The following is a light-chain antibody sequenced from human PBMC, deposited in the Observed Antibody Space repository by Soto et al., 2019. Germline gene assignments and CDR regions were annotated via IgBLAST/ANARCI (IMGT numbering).Light chain of an antibody. CDR2: GAS. V-gene: IGKV3-20*01. Sequence: EIVLTQSPGTLSLSPGERATLSCRASQSVGSSYLAWYQQKPGQAPRLLISGASSRATGIPDRFSGSGSGTDVTLTISRLEPEDFAVYYCQQYGSSPYTFGQGTKLEIK. CDR1: QSVGSSY. J-gene: IGKJ2*01. CDR3: QQYGSSPYT.